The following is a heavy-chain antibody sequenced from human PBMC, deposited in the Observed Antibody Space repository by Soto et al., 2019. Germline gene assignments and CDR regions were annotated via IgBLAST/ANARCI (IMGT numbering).Heavy chain of an antibody. D-gene: IGHD4-17*01. J-gene: IGHJ3*02. CDR2: ISAYNGNT. CDR1: GYTFTSYG. V-gene: IGHV1-18*01. Sequence: ASVKVSCKSSGYTFTSYGSSWVRQAPGQGLEWMGWISAYNGNTNYAQKLQGRVTMTTDTSTSTAYMELRSLRSDDTAVYYCARDGYYGDSYAFDIWGQGTMVTVSS. CDR3: ARDGYYGDSYAFDI.